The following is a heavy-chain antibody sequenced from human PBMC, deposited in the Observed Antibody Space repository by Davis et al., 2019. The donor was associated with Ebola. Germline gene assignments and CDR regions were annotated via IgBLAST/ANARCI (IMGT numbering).Heavy chain of an antibody. J-gene: IGHJ5*02. Sequence: SETLSLTCTVSGGSISSYYWSWIRQPPGKGLAWIGYIYYSGSTHYNPSLRTPVTMSVDTSKNQFSLKLFSVTAADTAVYYCARGAVAGEIYNWFDPWGQGTLVTVSS. CDR2: IYYSGST. CDR3: ARGAVAGEIYNWFDP. V-gene: IGHV4-59*01. D-gene: IGHD6-19*01. CDR1: GGSISSYY.